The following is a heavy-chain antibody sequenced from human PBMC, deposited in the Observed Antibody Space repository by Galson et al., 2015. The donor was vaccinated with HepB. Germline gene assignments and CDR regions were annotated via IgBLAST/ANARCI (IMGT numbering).Heavy chain of an antibody. CDR1: GFTFSSYS. CDR2: ISYEGSNK. J-gene: IGHJ6*02. Sequence: SLRLSCAASGFTFSSYSMHWVRQAPGKGLEWVAVISYEGSNKNYADSVKGRFSISRDNSRNTVYLEVNSLRADDTAVYYCARDVGPSRSWVVGLINRGMAVWGQGTTVTVSS. CDR3: ARDVGPSRSWVVGLINRGMAV. V-gene: IGHV3-30*04. D-gene: IGHD6-13*01.